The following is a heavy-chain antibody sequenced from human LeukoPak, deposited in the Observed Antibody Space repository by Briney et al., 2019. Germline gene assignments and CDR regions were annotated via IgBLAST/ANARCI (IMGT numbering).Heavy chain of an antibody. CDR1: GGSISSGGYS. Sequence: SQTLSLTCAVSGGSISSGGYSWSWIRQPPGKGLEWIGYIYHSGSTYYNPSLKSRVTISVDTSKNQFSLKLSSVTAADTAVYYCARRPVGATRTWFDPWGQGTLVTVSS. V-gene: IGHV4-30-2*01. CDR3: ARRPVGATRTWFDP. J-gene: IGHJ5*02. CDR2: IYHSGST. D-gene: IGHD1-26*01.